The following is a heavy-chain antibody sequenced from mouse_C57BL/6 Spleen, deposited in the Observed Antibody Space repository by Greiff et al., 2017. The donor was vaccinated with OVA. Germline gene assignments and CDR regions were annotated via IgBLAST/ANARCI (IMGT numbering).Heavy chain of an antibody. CDR1: GYSITSGYY. CDR3: ARDPYDYDSPWFAY. Sequence: EVKLMESGPGLVKPSQSLSLTCSVTGYSITSGYYWNWIRQFPGNKLEWMGYISYDGSNNYNPSLKNRISITRDTSKNQFFLKLNSVTTEDTATYYSARDPYDYDSPWFAYWGQGTLVTVSA. J-gene: IGHJ3*01. V-gene: IGHV3-6*01. D-gene: IGHD2-4*01. CDR2: ISYDGSN.